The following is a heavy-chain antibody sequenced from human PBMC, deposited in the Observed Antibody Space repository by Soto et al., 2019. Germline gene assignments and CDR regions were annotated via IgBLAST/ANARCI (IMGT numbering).Heavy chain of an antibody. CDR2: INAGNANT. CDR1: GYTFSGYV. CDR3: ANGRYHDFWSGYYNFDY. V-gene: IGHV1-3*01. J-gene: IGHJ4*02. D-gene: IGHD3-3*01. Sequence: ASVKVSCKASGYTFSGYVMHWLRQAPGQRLEWMGWINAGNANTQYSQKFQGRVTITRDTSASAVYLELSSLRSEDTAVYYCANGRYHDFWSGYYNFDYWGQGNLVTV.